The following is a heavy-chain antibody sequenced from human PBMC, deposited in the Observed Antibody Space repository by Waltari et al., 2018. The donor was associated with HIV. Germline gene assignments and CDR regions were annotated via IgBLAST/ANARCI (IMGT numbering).Heavy chain of an antibody. J-gene: IGHJ4*02. Sequence: QVHLSQSAAELKKPGASVNVSCAASGYVCLDYYIHWVRQAPGQGLEWMGWINPRSGGVDYAPKFQDRIVLSRDTSTNAAYMHLVSLTSDDTAVYYCARAAQWETLDSWGPGALVTVSS. V-gene: IGHV1-2*02. D-gene: IGHD1-26*01. CDR1: GYVCLDYY. CDR2: INPRSGGV. CDR3: ARAAQWETLDS.